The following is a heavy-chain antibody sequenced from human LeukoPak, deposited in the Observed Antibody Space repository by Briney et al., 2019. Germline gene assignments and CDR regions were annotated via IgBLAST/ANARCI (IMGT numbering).Heavy chain of an antibody. V-gene: IGHV1-69*05. CDR3: ARGGVVPAATHYYMDV. CDR2: IIPIFGTA. J-gene: IGHJ6*03. CDR1: GGTFSSYA. Sequence: GSSVKVSCKASGGTFSSYAISWVRQAPGQGLEWMGGIIPIFGTANYAQKFQGRVTITTDESTSTAYMELSSLRCEDTAVYYCARGGVVPAATHYYMDVWGKGTTVTVSS. D-gene: IGHD2-2*01.